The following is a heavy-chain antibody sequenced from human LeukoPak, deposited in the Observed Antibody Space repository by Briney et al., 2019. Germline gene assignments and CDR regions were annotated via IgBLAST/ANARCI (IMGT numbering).Heavy chain of an antibody. CDR2: IWYDGSNK. D-gene: IGHD6-13*01. CDR1: GFTFSSYG. V-gene: IGHV3-33*01. Sequence: PGRSLRLSCAASGFTFSSYGMHWVRQAPGKGLEWVAVIWYDGSNKYYADSVKGRFTISRDNSKNTLYLQMNSLRAEDTAVYYCARDLDRYSSGWYELDYWGQGTLVTVSS. CDR3: ARDLDRYSSGWYELDY. J-gene: IGHJ4*02.